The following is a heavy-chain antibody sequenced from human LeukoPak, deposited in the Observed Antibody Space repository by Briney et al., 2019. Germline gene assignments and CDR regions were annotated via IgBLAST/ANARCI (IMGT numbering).Heavy chain of an antibody. V-gene: IGHV3-9*01. CDR3: AKDIGAAAGPEYYLDY. Sequence: PGGSLRLSCAASGFTFDGYAMHWVRQAPGKGLEWVSGISWNSGSIGYADSVKGRFTISRDNAKNSLYLQMNSLRAEDTALYYCAKDIGAAAGPEYYLDYWGQGTLVTVSS. D-gene: IGHD6-13*01. CDR2: ISWNSGSI. CDR1: GFTFDGYA. J-gene: IGHJ4*02.